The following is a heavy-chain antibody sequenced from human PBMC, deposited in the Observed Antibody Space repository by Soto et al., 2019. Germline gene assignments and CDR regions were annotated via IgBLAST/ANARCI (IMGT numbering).Heavy chain of an antibody. D-gene: IGHD3-3*01. V-gene: IGHV1-69*13. CDR3: ARGLLEGNPI. CDR2: IIPIFGTA. J-gene: IGHJ3*02. Sequence: VAAVKVSCKASGGTFSSYAISWVRQAPGQGLEWMGGIIPIFGTANYAQKFQGRVTITADESTSTAYMELSSLRSEDTAVYYCARGLLEGNPIWGQGTMVTVSS. CDR1: GGTFSSYA.